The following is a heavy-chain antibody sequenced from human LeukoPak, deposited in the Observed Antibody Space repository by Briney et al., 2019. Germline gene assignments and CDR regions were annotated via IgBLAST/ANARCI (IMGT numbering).Heavy chain of an antibody. D-gene: IGHD5-18*01. Sequence: GGSLRLSCTASGFTVRNYALHWVRQTPPGGLEWVAVVSLDGNPSDSYYADSVRGRFTISRDNSRNTLYLHMSSLRPEDTATYFCARGQGRYSHGLYYFDSWGQGTLVTVSS. CDR1: GFTVRNYA. V-gene: IGHV3-30*04. CDR2: VSLDGNPSDS. J-gene: IGHJ4*02. CDR3: ARGQGRYSHGLYYFDS.